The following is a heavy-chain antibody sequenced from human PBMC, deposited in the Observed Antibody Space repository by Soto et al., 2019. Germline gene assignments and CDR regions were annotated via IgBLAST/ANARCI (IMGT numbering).Heavy chain of an antibody. CDR1: GGSISSGGYY. CDR2: LYYSGST. D-gene: IGHD6-6*01. Sequence: QVQLQESGPGLVKPSQTLSLTCTVSGGSISSGGYYWSWIRQHPGKGLEWIGYLYYSGSTYYNPSPKSRVTISVDTSKNQCSLKLSSVTAADTAVYYWAIAPSSSSGWFDPWGQGTLVTVSS. J-gene: IGHJ5*02. V-gene: IGHV4-31*03. CDR3: AIAPSSSSGWFDP.